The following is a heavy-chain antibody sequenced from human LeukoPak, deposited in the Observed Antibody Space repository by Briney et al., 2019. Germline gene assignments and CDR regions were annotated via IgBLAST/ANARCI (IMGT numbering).Heavy chain of an antibody. Sequence: SETLSLTCTVSGGSISSGSYYWSWIRQPAGKGLEWIGRIYTSGSTNYNPSLKSRVTISVDTSKNQFSLKLSSVTAEDTAVYYCASVGRGRDYYYYYMDVWGKGTTVTVSS. D-gene: IGHD1-26*01. J-gene: IGHJ6*03. CDR3: ASVGRGRDYYYYYMDV. CDR2: IYTSGST. V-gene: IGHV4-61*02. CDR1: GGSISSGSYY.